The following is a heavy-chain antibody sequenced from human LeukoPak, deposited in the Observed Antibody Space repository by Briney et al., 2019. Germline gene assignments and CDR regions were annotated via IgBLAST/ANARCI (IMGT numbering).Heavy chain of an antibody. Sequence: GGSLRLSCAASGFTFSRYNMNWVRQAPGKGLEWLSSISSSGDYIYYADSVKGRFTISRDNAKNSLYLQMNSLRAEDTAVYYCAKDYITMVRGVIPHWGQGTLVTVSS. J-gene: IGHJ4*02. D-gene: IGHD3-10*01. CDR2: ISSSGDYI. V-gene: IGHV3-21*01. CDR3: AKDYITMVRGVIPH. CDR1: GFTFSRYN.